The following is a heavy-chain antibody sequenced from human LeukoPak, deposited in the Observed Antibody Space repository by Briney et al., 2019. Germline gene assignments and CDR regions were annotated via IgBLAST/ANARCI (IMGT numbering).Heavy chain of an antibody. CDR3: ARALVWFGESTTYYFDY. V-gene: IGHV4-34*01. CDR1: GGSFSGYY. CDR2: INHSGST. Sequence: PSETLSLTCAVYGGSFSGYYWSWIRQPPGKGLEWIGEINHSGSTNYNPSLKSRVTISVDTSKNQFSLKLSSVTAADTAVYYCARALVWFGESTTYYFDYWGQGTLVTASS. J-gene: IGHJ4*02. D-gene: IGHD3-10*01.